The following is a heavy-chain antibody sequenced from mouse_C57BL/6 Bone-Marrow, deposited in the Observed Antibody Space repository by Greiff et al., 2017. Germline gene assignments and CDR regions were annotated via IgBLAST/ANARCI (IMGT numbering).Heavy chain of an antibody. CDR3: TIYYYGSSYWFAY. V-gene: IGHV14-1*01. CDR2: IDPEDGDT. D-gene: IGHD1-1*01. CDR1: GFNIKDYY. Sequence: VQLQQSGAELVRPGASVKLSCTASGFNIKDYYMHWVKQRPEQGLEWIGRIDPEDGDTEYAPKFQGQATMTADTSSNTAYLQLSSLTSEDTAVYYWTIYYYGSSYWFAYWGQGTLVTVSA. J-gene: IGHJ3*01.